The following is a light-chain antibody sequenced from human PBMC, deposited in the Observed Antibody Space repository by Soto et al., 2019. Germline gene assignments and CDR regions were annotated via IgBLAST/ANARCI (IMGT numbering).Light chain of an antibody. V-gene: IGLV1-40*01. J-gene: IGLJ1*01. CDR3: QSYGTSLSGLYV. CDR2: DSN. Sequence: QSVLTQPPSVSGAPGQRVIISCTGSSSNIGAGRDVHWYRQFPGEAPKFLISDSNHRPSGVPDRFSVSKSGASASLAITGLRPEDEVDYFCQSYGTSLSGLYVFGTGTKLTFL. CDR1: SSNIGAGRD.